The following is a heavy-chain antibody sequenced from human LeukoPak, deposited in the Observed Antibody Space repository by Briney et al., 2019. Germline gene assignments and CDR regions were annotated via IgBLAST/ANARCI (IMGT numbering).Heavy chain of an antibody. J-gene: IGHJ4*02. CDR3: PKDLTADMIVVVIPVDY. CDR1: GFTFRSYA. D-gene: IGHD3-22*01. Sequence: GGSLRLSCAASGFTFRSYAMSWVRQAPGKGMEWVSAISGSGGSTYYADSVKGRFTISRDNSKNTLYLQMNSLRAEDTAVYYCPKDLTADMIVVVIPVDYWGQGTLVTVSS. V-gene: IGHV3-23*01. CDR2: ISGSGGST.